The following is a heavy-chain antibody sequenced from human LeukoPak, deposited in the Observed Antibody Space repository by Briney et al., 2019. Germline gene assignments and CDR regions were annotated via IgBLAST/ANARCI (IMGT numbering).Heavy chain of an antibody. Sequence: GGSLRLSCAASGFTFNNYAMTWVRQAPGKGLESVSVIYNDGSTYYADSVKGRFTISRDNSKNTLYLQMNTLRAEDTAVYFCARGRLVKTVITYWYFDLWGRGTLVTVSS. J-gene: IGHJ2*01. V-gene: IGHV3-53*01. D-gene: IGHD2-8*02. CDR2: IYNDGST. CDR3: ARGRLVKTVITYWYFDL. CDR1: GFTFNNYA.